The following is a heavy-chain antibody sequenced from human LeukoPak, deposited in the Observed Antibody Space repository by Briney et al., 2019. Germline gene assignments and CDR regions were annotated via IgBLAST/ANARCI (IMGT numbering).Heavy chain of an antibody. CDR2: SNAGNGNT. D-gene: IGHD5-24*01. J-gene: IGHJ4*02. CDR3: AREGADGPGGYFDY. V-gene: IGHV1-3*02. CDR1: GYTFTSYA. Sequence: ASVKVSCKASGYTFTSYAMHWVRQAPGQRLEWMGWSNAGNGNTKYSQEFQGRVTITRDTSASTAYMELSSLRSEDMAVYYCAREGADGPGGYFDYWGQGTLVTASS.